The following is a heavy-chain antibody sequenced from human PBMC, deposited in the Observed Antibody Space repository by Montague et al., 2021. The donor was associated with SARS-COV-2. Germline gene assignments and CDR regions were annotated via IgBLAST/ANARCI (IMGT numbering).Heavy chain of an antibody. D-gene: IGHD3-22*01. J-gene: IGHJ3*02. CDR2: IYYSGST. V-gene: IGHV4-31*03. CDR3: ARARITMIVVVNAFDI. CDR1: GGSISSGGYY. Sequence: TLSLTCTVSGGSISSGGYYWSWIRQHPGKDPEWIGYIYYSGSTYYNPSLKSRVTISVDTSKNQFSLKLSSVTAADTAVYYCARARITMIVVVNAFDIWGQGIMVTVSS.